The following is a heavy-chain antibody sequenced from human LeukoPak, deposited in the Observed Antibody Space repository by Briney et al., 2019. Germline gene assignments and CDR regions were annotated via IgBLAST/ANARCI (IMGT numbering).Heavy chain of an antibody. CDR1: GFTFSSYS. CDR2: ISSSSSYI. J-gene: IGHJ3*02. Sequence: GGSLRLSCAASGFTFSSYSMNRVRQAPGKGLEWVSSISSSSSYIYYADSVKGRFTISRDNAKNSLYLQMNSLRAEDTAVYYCAREGYYYGSGSYPDAFDIWGQGTMVTVSS. V-gene: IGHV3-21*01. CDR3: AREGYYYGSGSYPDAFDI. D-gene: IGHD3-10*01.